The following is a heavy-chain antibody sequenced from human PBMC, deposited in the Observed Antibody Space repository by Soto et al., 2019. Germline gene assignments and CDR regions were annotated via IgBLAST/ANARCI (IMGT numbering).Heavy chain of an antibody. CDR3: ARIPGWLQGFDS. J-gene: IGHJ4*02. D-gene: IGHD6-19*01. V-gene: IGHV2-70*04. Sequence: SGPTLVNPTQTLTLTCTFSGFSLSTTGMRVSWIRQPPGKALEWLARIDWDDDKFYTTSLKTRLTISKDTSKNQVVLTMTNMDPVDTATYFCARIPGWLQGFDSWGQGTLGTVS. CDR2: IDWDDDK. CDR1: GFSLSTTGMR.